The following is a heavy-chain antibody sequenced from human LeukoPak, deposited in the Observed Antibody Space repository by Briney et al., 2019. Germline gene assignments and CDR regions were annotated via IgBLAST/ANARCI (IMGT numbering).Heavy chain of an antibody. D-gene: IGHD4-17*01. V-gene: IGHV3-33*01. CDR3: ARATVTRWFDP. J-gene: IGHJ5*02. CDR1: GFASSSFG. Sequence: GGSLRLSCAASGFASSSFGMPWVRQAPGKGLEWVAVIWYDGTNKYYADSVKGRFTISRDNSKNTLYLQMNSLRAEDTAVYYCARATVTRWFDPWGQGTLVTVSS. CDR2: IWYDGTNK.